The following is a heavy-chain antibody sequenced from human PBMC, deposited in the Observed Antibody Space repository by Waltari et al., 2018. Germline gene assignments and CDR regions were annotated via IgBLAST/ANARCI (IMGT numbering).Heavy chain of an antibody. CDR3: ARDWSGSGRGINY. CDR2: IKTDGSEK. D-gene: IGHD3-3*01. CDR1: VFTFSTHG. V-gene: IGHV3-7*01. J-gene: IGHJ4*02. Sequence: VESGGGLVQPGGSLRLSFAASVFTFSTHGMSWVRQAPGKGLEWVANIKTDGSEKYYVDSVRGRFTISRDNAKNSLSLQMSTLRDEDTGRYYCARDWSGSGRGINYWGQGTLVTVSS.